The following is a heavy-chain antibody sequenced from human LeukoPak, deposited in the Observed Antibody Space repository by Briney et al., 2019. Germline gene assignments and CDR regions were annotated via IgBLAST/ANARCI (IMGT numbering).Heavy chain of an antibody. D-gene: IGHD1-14*01. CDR1: GLTFSDFY. CDR2: IDSRGSFI. V-gene: IGHV3-11*01. Sequence: GESLRLSCAVSGLTFSDFYMSWIRQNPGEGLEWVSYIDSRGSFIYYADSVRGRFTISRDNAENSLYLQMNSLRAEDTAMYYCARGHHGLEYWGQGTLVTVSS. J-gene: IGHJ4*02. CDR3: ARGHHGLEY.